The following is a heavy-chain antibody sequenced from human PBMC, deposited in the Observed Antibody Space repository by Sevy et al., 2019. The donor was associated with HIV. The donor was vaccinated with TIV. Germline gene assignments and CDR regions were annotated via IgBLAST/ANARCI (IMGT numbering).Heavy chain of an antibody. Sequence: GGSLRLSCAASGFTFSGYWMTWVRQAPGKGLEWVANIKEDGSAEYYVDSVKGRFTISRDNAKNSLFLQLNSLRVEDTAMYYCARDSPGYDAYDYLDQGTLVTVSS. J-gene: IGHJ4*02. CDR2: IKEDGSAE. CDR3: ARDSPGYDAYDY. CDR1: GFTFSGYW. V-gene: IGHV3-7*01. D-gene: IGHD3-22*01.